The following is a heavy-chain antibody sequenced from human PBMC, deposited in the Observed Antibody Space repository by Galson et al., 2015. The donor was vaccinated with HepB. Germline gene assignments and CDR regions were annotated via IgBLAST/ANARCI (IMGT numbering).Heavy chain of an antibody. CDR3: AREFEHSLGGCGDAFDI. Sequence: SLRLSCAASGFSFSSYNMNWVRQAPGKGLEWVSSISGSSSYRFYAGSIKGRFTISRDNAKNSLYLHMNSLRAEDTALYYCAREFEHSLGGCGDAFDIWGQWTMVTVSS. V-gene: IGHV3-21*01. D-gene: IGHD2-21*01. CDR2: ISGSSSYR. CDR1: GFSFSSYN. J-gene: IGHJ3*02.